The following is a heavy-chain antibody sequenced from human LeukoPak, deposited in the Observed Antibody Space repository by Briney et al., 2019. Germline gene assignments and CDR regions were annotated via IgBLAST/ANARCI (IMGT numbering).Heavy chain of an antibody. D-gene: IGHD6-13*01. CDR1: GFTFSNAW. J-gene: IGHJ4*02. CDR2: IKSKTDGGTT. CDR3: TRDLGVAAADY. Sequence: GGSLRLSCAASGFTFSNAWMSWVRQAPGKRLEWVGRIKSKTDGGTTDYAAPVKGRFTISRDDSKNTLYLQMNSLKTEDTAVYYCTRDLGVAAADYWGQGTLVTVSS. V-gene: IGHV3-15*01.